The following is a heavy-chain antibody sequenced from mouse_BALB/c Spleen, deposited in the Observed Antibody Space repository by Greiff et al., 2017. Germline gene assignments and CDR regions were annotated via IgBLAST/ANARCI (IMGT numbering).Heavy chain of an antibody. J-gene: IGHJ4*01. D-gene: IGHD1-1*01. CDR1: GYAFTNYL. CDR3: ARYRVDYAMDY. Sequence: QVHVKQSGAELVRPGTSVKVSCKASGYAFTNYLIEWVKQRPGQGLEWIGVINPGSGGTNYNEKFKGKATLTADKSSSTAYMQLSSLTSDDSAVYFCARYRVDYAMDYWGQGTSVTVSS. CDR2: INPGSGGT. V-gene: IGHV1-54*01.